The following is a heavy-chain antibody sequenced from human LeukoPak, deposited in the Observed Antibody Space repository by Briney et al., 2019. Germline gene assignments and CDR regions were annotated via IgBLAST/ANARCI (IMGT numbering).Heavy chain of an antibody. J-gene: IGHJ4*02. Sequence: PSETLSLTCAVYGGSFSGYYWSWIRQPPGKGLEWIGEINHSGSTNYNPSLKSRVTISVDTSKNQFSLKLSSVTAADTAVYYCARLIPYYALASDDFDYWGQGTLVTVSS. CDR2: INHSGST. CDR3: ARLIPYYALASDDFDY. CDR1: GGSFSGYY. D-gene: IGHD3-3*01. V-gene: IGHV4-34*01.